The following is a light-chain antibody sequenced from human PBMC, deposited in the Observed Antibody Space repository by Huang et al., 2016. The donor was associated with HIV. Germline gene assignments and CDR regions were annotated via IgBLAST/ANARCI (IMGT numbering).Light chain of an antibody. CDR2: TSS. J-gene: IGKJ3*01. Sequence: AIQMTQSPSSLSASPGDRITIACRASQDISTVLAWYQQKPGRPPKLLIHTSSLLQSWVPSRFNATGSGTDFTLTVTCLQSEDFASYYCQQYYSHSTFGPGTKV. CDR3: QQYYSHST. V-gene: IGKV1-8*01. CDR1: QDISTV.